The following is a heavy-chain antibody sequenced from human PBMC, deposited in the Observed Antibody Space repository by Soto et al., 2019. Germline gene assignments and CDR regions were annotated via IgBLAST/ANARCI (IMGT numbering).Heavy chain of an antibody. J-gene: IGHJ6*03. CDR3: AKDRTSLWSYMDV. CDR1: GFTFGSYG. CDR2: ISYDGSNK. V-gene: IGHV3-30*18. D-gene: IGHD2-8*01. Sequence: PGGSLRLSCAASGFTFGSYGMHWVRQAPGKGLEWVAVISYDGSNKYYADSVKGRFTISRDDSKNTLYLQMNSLRAEDTAVYYCAKDRTSLWSYMDVWGKGTTVTVSS.